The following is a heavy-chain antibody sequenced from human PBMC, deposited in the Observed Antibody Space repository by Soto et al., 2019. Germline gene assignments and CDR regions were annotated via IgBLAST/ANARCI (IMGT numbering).Heavy chain of an antibody. Sequence: PSETLSLTCAVYGGSFSGYYWSWIRQPPGKGLEWIGEINHSGSTNYNPSLKSRVTISVDTSKNQFSLKLSSVTAADTAVYYCARMVRGVTSIDYWGQGTLVTGSS. D-gene: IGHD3-10*01. CDR2: INHSGST. CDR3: ARMVRGVTSIDY. CDR1: GGSFSGYY. V-gene: IGHV4-34*01. J-gene: IGHJ4*02.